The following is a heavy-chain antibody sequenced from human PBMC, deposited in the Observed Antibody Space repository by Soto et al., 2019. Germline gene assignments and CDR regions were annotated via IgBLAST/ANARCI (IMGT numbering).Heavy chain of an antibody. CDR2: IYGGGTT. Sequence: GGSLRLSCAASGFVVSSKYMTWVRQAPGKGLEWVSVIYGGGTTYYADSVKGRFTISRDTSKNTLYLQMNSLRAEDTAVYYCVQTTGWPGFDFWGQGTLVTVS. CDR1: GFVVSSKY. D-gene: IGHD6-19*01. V-gene: IGHV3-53*01. CDR3: VQTTGWPGFDF. J-gene: IGHJ4*02.